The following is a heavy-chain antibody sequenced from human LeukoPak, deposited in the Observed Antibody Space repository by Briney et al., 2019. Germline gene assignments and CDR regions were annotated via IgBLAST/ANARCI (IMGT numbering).Heavy chain of an antibody. J-gene: IGHJ4*02. CDR1: GYTFTSYG. CDR3: VHSNTYYFEY. D-gene: IGHD6-13*01. CDR2: INTNTGNP. V-gene: IGHV7-4-1*02. Sequence: ASVKVSCKASGYTFTSYGMNWVRQVPGQGLEWMGWINTNTGNPTYDQGFTGRFVFSLDTSVSTAYLQISSLEAEDTAVYYCVHSNTYYFEYWGQGTLVTVSS.